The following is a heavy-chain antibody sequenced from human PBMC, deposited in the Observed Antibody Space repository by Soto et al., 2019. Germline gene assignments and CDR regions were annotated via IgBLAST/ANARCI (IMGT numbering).Heavy chain of an antibody. V-gene: IGHV3-74*01. Sequence: ELQLVESGGGLVQPGGSLRLSCVASGFSFSTYWMHWVRQAPGKGLVWVSRINTAGTTTPYADSVTGRFTISRDNAKNTLYLQMNRLRAEDTAVYYCARGGGDYGDYLDYWGQGALVTVSS. D-gene: IGHD4-17*01. CDR2: INTAGTTT. J-gene: IGHJ4*02. CDR1: GFSFSTYW. CDR3: ARGGGDYGDYLDY.